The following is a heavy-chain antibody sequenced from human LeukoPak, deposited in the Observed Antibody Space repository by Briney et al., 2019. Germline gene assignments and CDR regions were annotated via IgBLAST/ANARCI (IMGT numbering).Heavy chain of an antibody. CDR3: ARDAGDWTKVDY. D-gene: IGHD3/OR15-3a*01. Sequence: ASVKVSCKASGYTFTSYYMHWVRQAPGQGREWMGIINPSGGSTSYAQKFQGRVTMTRDTSISTAYMELSRLRSDDTAVYYCARDAGDWTKVDYWGQGALVTVSS. CDR1: GYTFTSYY. V-gene: IGHV1-46*01. J-gene: IGHJ4*02. CDR2: INPSGGST.